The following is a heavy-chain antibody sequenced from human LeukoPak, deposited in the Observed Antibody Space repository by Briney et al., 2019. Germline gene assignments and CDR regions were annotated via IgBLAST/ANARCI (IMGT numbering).Heavy chain of an antibody. CDR3: AKDISTTYYDILTGFDY. Sequence: GGSLRLSCAASGFTVSSNYMSWVRQAPGKGLEWVSVISSGGRTYYADSVKGRFAISRDNSKNTLYLQMNNLRAEDTAVYYCAKDISTTYYDILTGFDYWGQGTLVTVSS. CDR2: ISSGGRT. D-gene: IGHD3-9*01. CDR1: GFTVSSNY. J-gene: IGHJ4*02. V-gene: IGHV3-53*01.